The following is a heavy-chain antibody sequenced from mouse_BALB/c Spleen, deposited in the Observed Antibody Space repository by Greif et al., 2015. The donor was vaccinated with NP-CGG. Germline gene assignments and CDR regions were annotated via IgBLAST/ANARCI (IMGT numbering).Heavy chain of an antibody. J-gene: IGHJ2*01. CDR2: INPSTGYT. CDR1: GYTFTSYW. Sequence: QVQLQQSGAELAKPGASVKMSCKASGYTFTSYWMHWVKQRPGQGLEWIGYINPSTGYTEYNQKFKDKATLTADKSSSTAYMQLSSLTSEDSAVYYCARPNYFDYWGQGTTLTVSS. V-gene: IGHV1-7*01. CDR3: ARPNYFDY.